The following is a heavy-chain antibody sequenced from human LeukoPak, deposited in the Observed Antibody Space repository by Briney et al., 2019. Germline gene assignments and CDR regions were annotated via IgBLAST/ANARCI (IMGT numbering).Heavy chain of an antibody. V-gene: IGHV3-23*01. CDR2: ISASGGSS. CDR1: GFTFSNYA. CDR3: AKEMALGIAVAGFFDF. D-gene: IGHD6-19*01. J-gene: IGHJ4*02. Sequence: GGSLRLSCAASGFTFSNYAINWVRQAPGKGLEWVSAISASGGSSYYADSVRGRFTISRDNSKNMLYLKMSSLRAEDTAVYYCAKEMALGIAVAGFFDFWGQGTLVTVSS.